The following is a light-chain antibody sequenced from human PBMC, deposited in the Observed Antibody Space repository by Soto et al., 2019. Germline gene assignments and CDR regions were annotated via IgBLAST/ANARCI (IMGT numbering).Light chain of an antibody. Sequence: QSVLTQPASVSGSPGQSITISCTGARTDVDGHDYVSWYQQHPGQAPKLMIFDVHNRPSGVSSRFSGSKSGDTASLTISGLQAEDDGDYSCSSYTASAPFYVFGTGTKVTV. CDR1: RTDVDGHDY. J-gene: IGLJ1*01. CDR3: SSYTASAPFYV. CDR2: DVH. V-gene: IGLV2-14*03.